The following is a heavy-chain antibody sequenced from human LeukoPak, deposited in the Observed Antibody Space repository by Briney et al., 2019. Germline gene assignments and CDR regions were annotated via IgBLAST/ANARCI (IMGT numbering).Heavy chain of an antibody. CDR3: VNANAFQRYYFDN. J-gene: IGHJ4*02. D-gene: IGHD3-3*02. V-gene: IGHV1-69*02. CDR2: IIPILGIA. CDR1: GGTFSSYT. Sequence: ASVKVSCKASGGTFSSYTISWVRQAPGQGLEWMGRIIPILGIANYAQKFQGRVTITADKSTSTAYMELSSLRSEDTAVYYCVNANAFQRYYFDNWGQGTLVTVSS.